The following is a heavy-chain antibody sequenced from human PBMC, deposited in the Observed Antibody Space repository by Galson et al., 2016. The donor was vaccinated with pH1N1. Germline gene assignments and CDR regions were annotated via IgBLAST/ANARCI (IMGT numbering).Heavy chain of an antibody. V-gene: IGHV4-31*01. CDR1: GGFISDGGFR. D-gene: IGHD3-9*01. CDR2: ISDTGKT. Sequence: TLSLTCTVSGGFISDGGFRWSWVRQLPGMGLEWIGYISDTGKTYYNPSLKRPVTMSVDTSENQFSLKLTSVTAADTAIYFYARDEGSTQDADRYYQYGMDVWGQGTTVIVSS. J-gene: IGHJ6*02. CDR3: ARDEGSTQDADRYYQYGMDV.